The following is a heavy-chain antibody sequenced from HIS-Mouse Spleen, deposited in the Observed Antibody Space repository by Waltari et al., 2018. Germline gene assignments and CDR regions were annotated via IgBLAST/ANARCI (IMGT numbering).Heavy chain of an antibody. D-gene: IGHD6-6*01. Sequence: QVQLQQWGAGLLKPSETLSLTCAVYGGSFSGYYWSWIRPPPGKGLEWIGEINHSGSTNDNPSLKSRGTISVDTSKNQFSLKLSSVTAADTCARAGYSSSSFDYWGQGTLVTVSS. V-gene: IGHV4-34*01. CDR1: GGSFSGYY. CDR3: YSSSSFDY. CDR2: INHSGST. J-gene: IGHJ4*02.